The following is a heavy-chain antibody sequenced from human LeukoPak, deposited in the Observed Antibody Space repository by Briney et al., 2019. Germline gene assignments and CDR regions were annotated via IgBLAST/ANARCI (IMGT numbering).Heavy chain of an antibody. D-gene: IGHD2-15*01. CDR1: GFTLSNYW. CDR2: ISYDGSNK. Sequence: GGSLRLSCATSGFTLSNYWMSWVRQAPGKGLEWVAVISYDGSNKYYADSVKGRFTISRDNSKNTLYLQMNSLRAEDTAVYYCAKDWARGGGYWGQGTLVTVSS. J-gene: IGHJ4*02. V-gene: IGHV3-30*18. CDR3: AKDWARGGGY.